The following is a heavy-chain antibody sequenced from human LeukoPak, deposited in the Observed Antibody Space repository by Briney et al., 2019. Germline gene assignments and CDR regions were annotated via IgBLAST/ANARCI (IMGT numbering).Heavy chain of an antibody. V-gene: IGHV4-31*03. D-gene: IGHD3-22*01. CDR1: GGSISIGGYY. CDR2: IFYNGNT. CDR3: VRNFDSYNAFDI. J-gene: IGHJ3*02. Sequence: PSETLSLTCTVSGGSISIGGYYWSWIRQHPGKGLEWSGYIFYNGNTYSNPSLKSRLTISGDTSENQFSLKLSSVTAADTAVYYCVRNFDSYNAFDIWGQGTMVTVSS.